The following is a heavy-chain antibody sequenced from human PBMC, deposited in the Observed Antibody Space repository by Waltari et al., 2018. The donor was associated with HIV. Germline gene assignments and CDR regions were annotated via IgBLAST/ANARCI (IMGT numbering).Heavy chain of an antibody. CDR2: IGSNGSNN. V-gene: IGHV3-33*01. CDR1: GFTFSSYG. CDR3: ARGPDYYGSGSYLYYYNMDV. Sequence: QVQLVESGGGVVQPGRSLRLSCAASGFTFSSYGMLWVRQAAGKGSDRRGEIGSNGSNNNYADSVKGRFTISRANSKNTLYLQMNSRRAEDTAVYYCARGPDYYGSGSYLYYYNMDVWGQGTTVTVSS. D-gene: IGHD3-10*01. J-gene: IGHJ6*02.